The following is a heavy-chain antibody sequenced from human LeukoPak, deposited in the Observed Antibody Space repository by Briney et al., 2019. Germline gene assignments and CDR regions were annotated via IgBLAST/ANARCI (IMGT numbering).Heavy chain of an antibody. V-gene: IGHV1-18*01. Sequence: GASVKVSCKAAGYIFTSYDIRWVRQAPGQGLELMGWISAYNGNTNYAQKLQGRVTMTTDTSTSTAYMELRSLRSDDTAVYYCARDGHDFPLPFDYWGQGTLVTVSS. CDR2: ISAYNGNT. D-gene: IGHD3-3*01. CDR1: GYIFTSYD. J-gene: IGHJ4*02. CDR3: ARDGHDFPLPFDY.